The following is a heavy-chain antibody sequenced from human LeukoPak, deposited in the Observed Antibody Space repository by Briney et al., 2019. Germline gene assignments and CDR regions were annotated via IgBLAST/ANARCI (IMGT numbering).Heavy chain of an antibody. CDR1: GFTFSSYG. Sequence: GRSLRLSCAASGFTFSSYGMHWVRQAPGKGLEWVAVISYDGSNKYYADSVKGRFTISRDNSKNTPYLQMNSLRAEDTAVYYCAKDLDYYDNWFDPWGQGTLVTVSS. D-gene: IGHD3-22*01. CDR3: AKDLDYYDNWFDP. V-gene: IGHV3-30*18. J-gene: IGHJ5*02. CDR2: ISYDGSNK.